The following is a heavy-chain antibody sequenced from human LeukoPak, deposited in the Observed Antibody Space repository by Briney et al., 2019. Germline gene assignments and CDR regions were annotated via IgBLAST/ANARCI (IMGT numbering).Heavy chain of an antibody. D-gene: IGHD3-16*01. CDR1: GFTFSSYE. CDR2: ISSSGGTI. Sequence: GGSLRLSCSASGFTFSSYEMNWVRQAPGKGLEWVSYISSSGGTIYYADSVKGRFTISRDNAKNSLYLQMNSLRAEDTAVYYCARGAYSGDYWGQGTLVTVSS. V-gene: IGHV3-48*03. J-gene: IGHJ4*02. CDR3: ARGAYSGDY.